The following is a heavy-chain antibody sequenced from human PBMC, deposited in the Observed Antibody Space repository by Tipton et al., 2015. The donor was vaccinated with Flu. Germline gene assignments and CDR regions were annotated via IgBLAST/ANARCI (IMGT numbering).Heavy chain of an antibody. CDR3: AKDKTGLDGSFQYQFDS. Sequence: GLVKPSENLSLTCTVSGGSIRGYVWTWIRQPPGKGLEWMGYIYDTGSTNYNPSLKGRVTMSVDTSKNQLSLKVRSVTAADTAIYYCAKDKTGLDGSFQYQFDSWGQGALVTVSS. V-gene: IGHV4-59*01. CDR1: GGSIRGYV. J-gene: IGHJ4*02. CDR2: IYDTGST. D-gene: IGHD2-2*01.